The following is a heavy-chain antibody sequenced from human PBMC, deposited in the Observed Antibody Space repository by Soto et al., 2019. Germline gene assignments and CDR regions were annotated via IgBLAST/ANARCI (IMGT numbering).Heavy chain of an antibody. J-gene: IGHJ4*02. D-gene: IGHD3-22*01. V-gene: IGHV3-23*01. Sequence: PGGSLRLSCAASGFTFSSYAMSWVRQAPGKGLEWVSAISGSGGSSYYADSVKGRFTISRDNSKNTLYLQMNSLRAEDTAVYYCAKEHYYDSSGYYFDYWGQGTLVTVSS. CDR3: AKEHYYDSSGYYFDY. CDR2: ISGSGGSS. CDR1: GFTFSSYA.